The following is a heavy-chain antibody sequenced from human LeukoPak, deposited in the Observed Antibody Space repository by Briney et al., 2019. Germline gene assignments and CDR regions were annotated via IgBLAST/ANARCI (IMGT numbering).Heavy chain of an antibody. V-gene: IGHV3-23*01. CDR1: GFTFSTYA. CDR2: ISDSGGNT. CDR3: ARDPSTRGDAFDI. Sequence: GGSLRLSCAASGFTFSTYAMDWVRQAPGKGLEWVAGISDSGGNTYYADSVGGRFTISRDNSKNTLYLQMNSLRAEDTAVYYCARDPSTRGDAFDIWGQGTMVTVSS. J-gene: IGHJ3*02.